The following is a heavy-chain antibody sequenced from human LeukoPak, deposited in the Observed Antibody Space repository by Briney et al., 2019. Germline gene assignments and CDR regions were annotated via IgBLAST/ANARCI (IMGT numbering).Heavy chain of an antibody. CDR1: GFTFSDHY. CDR2: IGNKANRYTI. Sequence: GGSLRLSCAASGFTFSDHYMDWVRQAPGKGLEWIGRIGNKANRYTIQYAASVQGRFTISGLDSRNSLYLQMNILKTEDTAVYYCARNIVRGGNYFDYGGPGTLVTVSS. V-gene: IGHV3-72*01. CDR3: ARNIVRGGNYFDY. D-gene: IGHD3-10*01. J-gene: IGHJ4*02.